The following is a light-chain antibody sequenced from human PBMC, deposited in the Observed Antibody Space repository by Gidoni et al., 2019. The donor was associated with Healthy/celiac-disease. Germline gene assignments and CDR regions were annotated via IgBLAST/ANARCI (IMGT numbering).Light chain of an antibody. J-gene: IGLJ3*02. V-gene: IGLV3-10*01. CDR2: EDS. Sequence: SDELTQPPSVSVSPGQTARITCSGDALPKKYSYWYQQKSGKAPVLVIYEDSKRPSGIPERFSGSSSGTMATLTISGAQVEDEADYYCYSTDSSGNHWVFGGGTKLTVL. CDR1: ALPKKY. CDR3: YSTDSSGNHWV.